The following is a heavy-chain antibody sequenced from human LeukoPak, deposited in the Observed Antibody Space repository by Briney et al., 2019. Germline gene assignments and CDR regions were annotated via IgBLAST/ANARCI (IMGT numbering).Heavy chain of an antibody. Sequence: GGSLRLSCAASGFTFTGYAMSWVRQAPGKGLEWVSSITGSGGYAYYADSVKGRFTISRDNSQNTLYLQVNSLRAEATAIYYCAKAGGSAWYYFDYWGQGTLVTVSS. V-gene: IGHV3-23*01. CDR2: ITGSGGYA. D-gene: IGHD6-19*01. CDR1: GFTFTGYA. CDR3: AKAGGSAWYYFDY. J-gene: IGHJ4*02.